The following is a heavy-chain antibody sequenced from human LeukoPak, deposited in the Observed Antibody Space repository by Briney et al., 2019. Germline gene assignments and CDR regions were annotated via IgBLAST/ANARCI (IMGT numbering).Heavy chain of an antibody. CDR2: ISGSGSNT. V-gene: IGHV3-23*01. Sequence: PGGSLRLSCAASGFSFSTCAMNWVRQAPGKGLEWVSAISGSGSNTYYADSVKGRFTISRDNSKNTLYLQMNSLGAEDTALSYCAKDVRGYNRPFDYWGQGTLVTVSS. CDR3: AKDVRGYNRPFDY. D-gene: IGHD3-10*02. J-gene: IGHJ4*02. CDR1: GFSFSTCA.